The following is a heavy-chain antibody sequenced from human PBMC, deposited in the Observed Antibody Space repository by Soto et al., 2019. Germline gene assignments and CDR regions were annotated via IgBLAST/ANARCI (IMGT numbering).Heavy chain of an antibody. CDR1: GDSMSSSDYY. CDR2: IYYSGST. J-gene: IGHJ4*02. V-gene: IGHV4-39*01. Sequence: SATLSLTCAVSGDSMSSSDYYWGWIRQPPGKGLEWIGSIYYSGSTYYNQSLQSRVAISVDTSKNQFSLKLKSVTAADTAIYYCARRTVNIRTFYSGLKTHCFDYWGQGAPVTVSS. CDR3: ARRTVNIRTFYSGLKTHCFDY. D-gene: IGHD6-19*01.